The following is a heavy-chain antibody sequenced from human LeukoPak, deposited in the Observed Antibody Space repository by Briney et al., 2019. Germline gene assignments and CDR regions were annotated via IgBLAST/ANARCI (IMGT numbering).Heavy chain of an antibody. CDR3: ASPSGSSGWYRYYFDY. CDR1: GFTFSSYA. J-gene: IGHJ4*02. CDR2: ISYDGSNK. Sequence: GSLRLSCAASGFTFSSYAMHWVRQAPGKGLEWVAVISYDGSNKYYADSVKGRFTISSDNSKNTLYLQMNSLRAEDTAVYYCASPSGSSGWYRYYFDYWGQGTLVTVSS. D-gene: IGHD6-19*01. V-gene: IGHV3-30*04.